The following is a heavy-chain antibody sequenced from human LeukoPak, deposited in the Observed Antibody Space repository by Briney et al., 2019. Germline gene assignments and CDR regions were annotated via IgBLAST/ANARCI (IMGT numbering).Heavy chain of an antibody. CDR3: AREGRWGMKYYFDF. Sequence: KASETLSLTRNVSGGSLSSHYWSWVRQSPEKGLEWIGQIYHTGSTHYNPSLRGRFAISVDTSKNKLFLNVKSVTAADTAVYYCAREGRWGMKYYFDFWGQGTLVIVSS. V-gene: IGHV4-59*11. D-gene: IGHD4-23*01. CDR1: GGSLSSHY. CDR2: IYHTGST. J-gene: IGHJ4*02.